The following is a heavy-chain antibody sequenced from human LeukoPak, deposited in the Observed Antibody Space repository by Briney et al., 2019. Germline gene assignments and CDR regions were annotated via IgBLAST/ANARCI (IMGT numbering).Heavy chain of an antibody. J-gene: IGHJ4*02. V-gene: IGHV5-51*01. CDR2: IYPGDSDT. CDR1: GYSFNSYW. Sequence: GESLKISCKGSGYSFNSYWIAWGRPMPGKGLEWMGIIYPGDSDTRNSPSFQGQVTISADKSISTAYLQWSSLKASDTAMYYCARLPLSARRGLFDYWGQGTLVTVSS. D-gene: IGHD6-6*01. CDR3: ARLPLSARRGLFDY.